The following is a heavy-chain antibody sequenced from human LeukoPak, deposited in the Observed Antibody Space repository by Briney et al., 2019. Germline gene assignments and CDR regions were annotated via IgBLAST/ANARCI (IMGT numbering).Heavy chain of an antibody. CDR3: ARGDRATVTLY. V-gene: IGHV1-18*01. J-gene: IGHJ4*02. CDR1: GYTFTSYG. CDR2: INPNSGGT. Sequence: ASVKVSCKASGYTFTSYGISWVRQAPGQGLEWMGWINPNSGGTNYAQKFQGRVTMTRDMSTSTVYMELSSLRFEDTAVYYCARGDRATVTLYWGQGTLVTASS. D-gene: IGHD4-17*01.